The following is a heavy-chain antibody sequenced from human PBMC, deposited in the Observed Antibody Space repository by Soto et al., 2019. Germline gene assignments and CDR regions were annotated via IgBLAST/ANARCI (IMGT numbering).Heavy chain of an antibody. CDR2: IIPIFGTA. Sequence: ASVKVSCKASGGTFSSYAISWVRQAPGQGLEWMGGIIPIFGTANYAQKFQGRVTITADESKSTAYMELSSLRSEDTAVYYCARASVRPASGSYYYYGMDVWGQGTTVTVSS. J-gene: IGHJ6*02. CDR3: ARASVRPASGSYYYYGMDV. V-gene: IGHV1-69*13. CDR1: GGTFSSYA. D-gene: IGHD1-26*01.